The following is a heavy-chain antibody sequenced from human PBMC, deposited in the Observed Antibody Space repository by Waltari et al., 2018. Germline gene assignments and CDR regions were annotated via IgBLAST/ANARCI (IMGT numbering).Heavy chain of an antibody. Sequence: EVQLVESGGGLVQPGGSLRLSCAASGFTFSSYSMNWVRQAPGKGPEWVSYISSSSSTIYYADSVKGRFTISRDNDKNSLYLQMNSLRAEDTAVYYCARAWGNYYDSSGSLPHYWGQGTLVTVSS. CDR3: ARAWGNYYDSSGSLPHY. CDR2: ISSSSSTI. J-gene: IGHJ4*02. V-gene: IGHV3-48*01. D-gene: IGHD3-22*01. CDR1: GFTFSSYS.